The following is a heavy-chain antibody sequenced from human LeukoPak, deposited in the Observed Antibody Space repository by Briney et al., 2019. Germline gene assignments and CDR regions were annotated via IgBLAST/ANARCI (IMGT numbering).Heavy chain of an antibody. CDR1: GYTFTSYG. CDR3: ARDFGWDLLYYYYGMDV. V-gene: IGHV1-18*01. CDR2: ISAYNGYT. Sequence: GASVKVSCKASGYTFTSYGISWVRQAPGQGLEWMGWISAYNGYTNYAQKLQDRVTMTTDTSTSTAYMELRSLRSDDTAVYYCARDFGWDLLYYYYGMDVWGQGTTVTVSS. D-gene: IGHD1-26*01. J-gene: IGHJ6*02.